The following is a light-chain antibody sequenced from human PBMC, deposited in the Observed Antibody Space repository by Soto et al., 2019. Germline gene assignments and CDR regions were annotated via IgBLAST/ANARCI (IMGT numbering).Light chain of an antibody. Sequence: QSVLTQPPSASGSLGQSVTISCTGTSSDVGGYNSVSWYQQHPGRAPKLLIYEVYRWPSGVPDRFSGSKSGSSASLTVSGLQAEDEAEYFCSSFAGINTLYVFGTGTKVTVL. J-gene: IGLJ1*01. V-gene: IGLV2-8*01. CDR1: SSDVGGYNS. CDR3: SSFAGINTLYV. CDR2: EVY.